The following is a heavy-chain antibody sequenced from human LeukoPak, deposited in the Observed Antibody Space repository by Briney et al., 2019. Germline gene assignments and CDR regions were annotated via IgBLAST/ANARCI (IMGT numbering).Heavy chain of an antibody. D-gene: IGHD2-2*01. V-gene: IGHV3-48*01. J-gene: IGHJ6*03. CDR2: ISSSSSTI. CDR1: GFTFSSYS. Sequence: GGSLRLSCAASGFTFSSYSMNWVRQAPGKGLEWVSYISSSSSTIYYADSVKGRFTISRDNAKNSLYLQMNSLRAEDTAVYYCARRGPRSSTENYYYMDVWGKGTTVTVSS. CDR3: ARRGPRSSTENYYYMDV.